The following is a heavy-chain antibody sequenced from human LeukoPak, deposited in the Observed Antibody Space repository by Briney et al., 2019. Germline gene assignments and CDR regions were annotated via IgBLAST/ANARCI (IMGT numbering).Heavy chain of an antibody. J-gene: IGHJ3*02. CDR2: IYYSGST. Sequence: SETLSLTCTVSGGSISSSSYYWGWIRQPPGKGLEWIGSIYYSGSTYYNPSLKSRVTISVDTSKNQFSLKLSSVTAADTAVYYCARDAIPAMYRSDAFDIWGQGTMVTVSS. CDR1: GGSISSSSYY. CDR3: ARDAIPAMYRSDAFDI. V-gene: IGHV4-39*02. D-gene: IGHD2-2*01.